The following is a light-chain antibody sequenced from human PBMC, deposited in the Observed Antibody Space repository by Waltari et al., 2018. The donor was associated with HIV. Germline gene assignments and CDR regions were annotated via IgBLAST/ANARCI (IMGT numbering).Light chain of an antibody. V-gene: IGLV1-44*01. CDR3: ATWDDSLNAWV. J-gene: IGLJ3*02. CDR2: SNN. CDR1: SPNIGSNT. Sequence: QSVLPQPPSASGTPGQRVTISCSGSSPNIGSNTVNWYQLLPGTAPKLLIYSNNQRPSGVPDRFSGSKSGPSASLAISGLQSEDEADYYCATWDDSLNAWVFGGGTKLTVL.